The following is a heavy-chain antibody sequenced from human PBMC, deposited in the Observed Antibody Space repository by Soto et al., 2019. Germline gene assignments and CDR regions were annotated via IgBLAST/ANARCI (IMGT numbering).Heavy chain of an antibody. D-gene: IGHD3-10*01. V-gene: IGHV2-5*02. Sequence: ITLKESGPTLVKPTQPLTLTCTFSGFSLNTGGVGVGWVRQPRGKAMEWLALIYWDDDERYRPSLRSRLNITKDTINNQVVLTRTNMDPEDTATYYCVRNWRYYGGDYYYGMDAWGQGTTVTVSS. CDR2: IYWDDDE. J-gene: IGHJ6*02. CDR1: GFSLNTGGVG. CDR3: VRNWRYYGGDYYYGMDA.